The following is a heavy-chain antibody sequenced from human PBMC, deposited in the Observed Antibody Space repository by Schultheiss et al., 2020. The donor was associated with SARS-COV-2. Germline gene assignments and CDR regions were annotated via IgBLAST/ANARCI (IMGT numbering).Heavy chain of an antibody. CDR3: ARDSGETEYFDL. CDR1: GFTFSSYG. Sequence: GGSLRLSCAASGFTFSSYGMSWVRQAPGKGLEWVSAISDSGDTTYYADSVKGRFTISRDNSRNTLYLQMNSLRAEDTAVYYCARDSGETEYFDLWGRGTLVTVSS. J-gene: IGHJ2*01. CDR2: ISDSGDTT. D-gene: IGHD3-10*01. V-gene: IGHV3-23*01.